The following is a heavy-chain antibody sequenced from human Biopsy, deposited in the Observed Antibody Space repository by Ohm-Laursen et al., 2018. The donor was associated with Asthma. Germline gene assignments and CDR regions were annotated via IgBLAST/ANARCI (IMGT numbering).Heavy chain of an antibody. Sequence: SETLSLTCTVSGGSIMSHDWTCLRLPPGMELVYIGYVSHTARTNYNPSRKSRVTMSLDTSKSQFSLRLTSVDPADTAVYYCARLADCSGGACYSYGWFDPWGQGTRVTVSS. CDR1: GGSIMSHD. J-gene: IGHJ5*02. V-gene: IGHV4-59*11. CDR2: VSHTART. D-gene: IGHD2-15*01. CDR3: ARLADCSGGACYSYGWFDP.